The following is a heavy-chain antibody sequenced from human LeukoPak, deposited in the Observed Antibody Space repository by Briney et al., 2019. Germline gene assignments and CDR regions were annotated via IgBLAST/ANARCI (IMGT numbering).Heavy chain of an antibody. Sequence: GGSLRLSCAASGFTFSSYWMTWVRQAPGKGLEWVANIKQDESEKYYVDSVKGRFTISRDNAKNTLYLQMNSLRAEDTAVYYCIRGLGGGSDYWGLGTLVTVTS. J-gene: IGHJ4*02. CDR2: IKQDESEK. D-gene: IGHD4-23*01. CDR1: GFTFSSYW. V-gene: IGHV3-7*02. CDR3: IRGLGGGSDY.